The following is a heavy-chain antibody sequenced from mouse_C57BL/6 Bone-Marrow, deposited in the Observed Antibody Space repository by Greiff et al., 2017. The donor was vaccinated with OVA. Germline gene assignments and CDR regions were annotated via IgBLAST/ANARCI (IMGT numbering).Heavy chain of an antibody. CDR1: GYTFTSYW. CDR2: INPSSGYT. Sequence: QVQLQQSGAELAKPGASVKLSCKASGYTFTSYWMPWVKQRPGQGLEWIGYINPSSGYTKYNQKFKDKATLTADKSSRPAYMQLSSLTYEDSAVYYCARRRWLGFAYWGQGTLVTVSA. J-gene: IGHJ3*01. CDR3: ARRRWLGFAY. D-gene: IGHD2-3*01. V-gene: IGHV1-7*01.